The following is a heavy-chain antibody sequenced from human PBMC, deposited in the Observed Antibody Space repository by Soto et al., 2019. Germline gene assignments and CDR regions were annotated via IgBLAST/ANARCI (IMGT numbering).Heavy chain of an antibody. CDR3: AKDLYYYDSSGYFDY. CDR1: GFTFDDYA. CDR2: ISWNSGSI. J-gene: IGHJ4*02. D-gene: IGHD3-22*01. Sequence: EVQLVESGGGLVQPGRSLRLSCAASGFTFDDYAMHWVRQAPGKGLEWVSGISWNSGSIGYVDSVKGRFTISRDNAKNCLYLQMKSLRAEDTALYYCAKDLYYYDSSGYFDYWGQGTLVTVSS. V-gene: IGHV3-9*01.